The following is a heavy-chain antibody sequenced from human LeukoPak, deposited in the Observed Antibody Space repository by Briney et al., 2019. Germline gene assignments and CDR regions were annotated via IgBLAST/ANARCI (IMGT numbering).Heavy chain of an antibody. Sequence: XASVTVSCKASGGTFSSYAISWVRQAPGQGLEWMGGIIPIFGTANYARKFQGRVTITADKSTSTAYMELSSLRSEDTAVYYCARERYCSSTSCYLWFDPWGQGTLVTVSS. D-gene: IGHD2-2*01. CDR2: IIPIFGTA. CDR3: ARERYCSSTSCYLWFDP. CDR1: GGTFSSYA. J-gene: IGHJ5*02. V-gene: IGHV1-69*06.